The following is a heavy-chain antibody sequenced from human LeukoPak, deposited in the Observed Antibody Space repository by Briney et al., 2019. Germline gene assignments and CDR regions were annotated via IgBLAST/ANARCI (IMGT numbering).Heavy chain of an antibody. J-gene: IGHJ4*02. D-gene: IGHD5/OR15-5a*01. Sequence: GGSLRLSCAVQGFTFSSYGMLGVRQAQGKGREWVAVIWYDGSNKYYADSVKGRFTISRDNSKNTLYLQMNSLRAEDTAVYYCAKGGLSRAGLDFWGQGTLVTVSS. CDR3: AKGGLSRAGLDF. CDR2: IWYDGSNK. V-gene: IGHV3-33*06. CDR1: GFTFSSYG.